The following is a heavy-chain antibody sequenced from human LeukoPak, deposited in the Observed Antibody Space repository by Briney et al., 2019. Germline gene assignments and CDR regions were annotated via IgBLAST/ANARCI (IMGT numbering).Heavy chain of an antibody. V-gene: IGHV4-30-4*01. CDR3: AKDYYDSGNYPGIGY. Sequence: KPSETLSLTFSVSGDSISSGNYYWSWIRQPPGKGLEWMGFIYYNGSTYYSPSLKSRSSISMDTSKNQFSLKLTSVTAADTAMYYCAKDYYDSGNYPGIGYWGQGTLVTVSS. J-gene: IGHJ4*02. D-gene: IGHD3-10*01. CDR1: GDSISSGNYY. CDR2: IYYNGST.